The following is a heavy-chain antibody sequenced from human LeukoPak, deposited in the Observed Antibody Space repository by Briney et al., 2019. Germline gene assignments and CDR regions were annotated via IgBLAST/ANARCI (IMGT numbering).Heavy chain of an antibody. V-gene: IGHV3-21*01. CDR2: ISPIANYV. Sequence: GGSLRLSCSAYGFTFNSYVMNWVRQAPGKGLEWVSSISPIANYVYYADSVEGRFTISRDNSENSVYLQMDSLRADDTAVYYCARDHGSGTYGEYYFDYWGQGTLVTVSS. CDR3: ARDHGSGTYGEYYFDY. J-gene: IGHJ4*02. D-gene: IGHD3-10*01. CDR1: GFTFNSYV.